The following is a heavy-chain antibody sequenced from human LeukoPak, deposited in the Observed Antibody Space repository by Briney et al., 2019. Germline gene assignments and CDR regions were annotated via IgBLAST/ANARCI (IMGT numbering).Heavy chain of an antibody. Sequence: SETLSLTCTVSGGSISSYYWSWIRQPAGKGLEWIGRIYTSRSTNYNPSLKSRVTMSVDTSKNQFSLKLSSVTAADTAVYYCARATPPYGSGSPSLYYYGMDVWGQGTTVTVSS. CDR1: GGSISSYY. D-gene: IGHD3-10*01. J-gene: IGHJ6*02. V-gene: IGHV4-4*07. CDR3: ARATPPYGSGSPSLYYYGMDV. CDR2: IYTSRST.